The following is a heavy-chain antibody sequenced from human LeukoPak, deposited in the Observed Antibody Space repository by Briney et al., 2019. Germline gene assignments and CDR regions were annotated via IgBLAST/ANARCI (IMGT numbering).Heavy chain of an antibody. CDR1: GGSISITNW. V-gene: IGHV4-4*02. J-gene: IGHJ5*01. Sequence: SGTLSLTCAVSGGSISITNWWSWVRQSPGKGLEWLGEIYHSGTTNYNPSLKSRVTLSVDKSKTQFSLKLNSVTAADTAVYYCASSPSGSSSRWFDSWGQGTLVTVSS. CDR2: IYHSGTT. CDR3: ASSPSGSSSRWFDS. D-gene: IGHD1-26*01.